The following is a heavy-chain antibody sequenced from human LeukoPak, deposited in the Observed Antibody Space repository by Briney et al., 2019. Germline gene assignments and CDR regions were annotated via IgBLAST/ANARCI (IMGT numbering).Heavy chain of an antibody. D-gene: IGHD3-22*01. CDR3: ARVGNYYDSSGFPDY. Sequence: PSETLSLTCTVSGGSLSRYYWSWIRHPPRPGQERMGYIYYSGSTNYNPSLKSRVTISVDTSKNQFSLKLSSVTAADTAVYYCARVGNYYDSSGFPDYWGQGTLVTVSS. V-gene: IGHV4-59*01. CDR2: IYYSGST. CDR1: GGSLSRYY. J-gene: IGHJ4*02.